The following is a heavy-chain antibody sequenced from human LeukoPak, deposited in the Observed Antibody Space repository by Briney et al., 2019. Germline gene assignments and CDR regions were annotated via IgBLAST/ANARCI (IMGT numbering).Heavy chain of an antibody. J-gene: IGHJ4*02. V-gene: IGHV3-7*01. CDR2: INQDGSEK. D-gene: IGHD2-2*01. Sequence: GGSLRLSCGASGFTFDDYWMSWVRQALGQGLQWVANINQDGSEKYYLDSAKGRFTISRDNARNSLYLQVNSLRAEDTAVYYCARGGTSGYSSTRHFWGGNYYFDYWGQGSLVTVSS. CDR1: GFTFDDYW. CDR3: ARGGTSGYSSTRHFWGGNYYFDY.